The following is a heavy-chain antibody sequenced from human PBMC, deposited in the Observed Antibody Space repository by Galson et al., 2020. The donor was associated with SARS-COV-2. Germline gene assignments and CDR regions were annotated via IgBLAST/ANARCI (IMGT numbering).Heavy chain of an antibody. CDR1: GYTFTTFY. CDR2: ISPYNSNT. J-gene: IGHJ4*02. D-gene: IGHD2-15*01. Sequence: ASVKVSCKASGYTFTTFYITWVRQAPGQGLEWMGKISPYNSNTNYTEKLQGRVTMTTDTSTSTAYMELRSLTSDDTAVYCARSLSLGDCSGGSCFFYWGQGTLVTVSS. CDR3: ARSLSLGDCSGGSCFFY. V-gene: IGHV1-18*01.